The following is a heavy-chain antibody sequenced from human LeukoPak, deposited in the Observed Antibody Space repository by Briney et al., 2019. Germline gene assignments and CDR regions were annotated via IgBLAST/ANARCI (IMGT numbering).Heavy chain of an antibody. CDR3: ARDPRWLTPDCTSTSCYENYFDP. J-gene: IGHJ5*02. CDR1: GYSISSGYQ. D-gene: IGHD2-2*01. Sequence: SETLSLTCAVSGYSISSGYQWAWIRQPPGKTLEGIRSIFHTGSVHYNPSLKSRVTISVDTSPNHFSLRLSSLTAADTAIYYCARDPRWLTPDCTSTSCYENYFDPWGQGILVTVSS. V-gene: IGHV4-38-2*02. CDR2: IFHTGSV.